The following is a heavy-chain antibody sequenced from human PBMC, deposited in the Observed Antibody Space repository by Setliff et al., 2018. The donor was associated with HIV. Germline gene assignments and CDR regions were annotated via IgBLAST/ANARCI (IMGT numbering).Heavy chain of an antibody. CDR3: ARDSANGKTANLNYLDV. CDR1: GYSFTTYW. Sequence: VESLKISCKGSGYSFTTYWIGWVRQMPGKGLEWMGIIYPYDSDTRYSPSFQGQVIISADKSISTAYVQWSGLKASDTAVYYCARDSANGKTANLNYLDVWGKGTTVTVS. CDR2: IYPYDSDT. V-gene: IGHV5-51*01. D-gene: IGHD2-8*01. J-gene: IGHJ6*03.